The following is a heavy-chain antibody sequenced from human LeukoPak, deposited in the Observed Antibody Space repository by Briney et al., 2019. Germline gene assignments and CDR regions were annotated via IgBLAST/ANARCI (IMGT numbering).Heavy chain of an antibody. V-gene: IGHV4-61*08. J-gene: IGHJ6*02. CDR1: GGSISSGGYY. CDR2: IYYSGST. D-gene: IGHD3-3*01. CDR3: ARGPPPNYDFWSGYYKYYYYGMDV. Sequence: SQTLSLTCAVSGGSISSGGYYWSWIRQPPGKGLEWIGYIYYSGSTNYNPSLKSRVTISVDTSKNQFSLKLSSVTAADTAVYYCARGPPPNYDFWSGYYKYYYYGMDVWGQGATVTVSS.